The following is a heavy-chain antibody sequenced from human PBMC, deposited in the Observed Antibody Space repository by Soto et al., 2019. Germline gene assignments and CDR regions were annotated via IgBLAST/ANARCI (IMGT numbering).Heavy chain of an antibody. D-gene: IGHD6-19*01. CDR3: ADMFAVPVAHCSYYGMDV. V-gene: IGHV3-23*01. J-gene: IGHJ6*02. CDR2: ISGSGGST. CDR1: GFTFSSYA. Sequence: GGSLRLSCAASGFTFSSYAMSWVRQAPGKGLEWVSAISGSGGSTYYADSVKGRFTISRDNSKNTLYLQMNSLRAEDTAVYYCADMFAVPVAHCSYYGMDVWGQRTTVTV.